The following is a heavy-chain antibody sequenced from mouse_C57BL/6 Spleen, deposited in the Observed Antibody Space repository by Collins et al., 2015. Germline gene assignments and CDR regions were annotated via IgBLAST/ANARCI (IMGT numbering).Heavy chain of an antibody. CDR3: ARNSLYGYDGDY. Sequence: KATLTADKSSSTAYMQLSSLTSEDSAVYYCARNSLYGYDGDYWGQGTTLTVSS. D-gene: IGHD2-2*01. V-gene: IGHV1-4*01. J-gene: IGHJ2*01.